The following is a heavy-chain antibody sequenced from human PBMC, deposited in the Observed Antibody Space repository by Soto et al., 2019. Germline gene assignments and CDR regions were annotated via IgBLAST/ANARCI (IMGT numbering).Heavy chain of an antibody. CDR3: AVLAYCGGDCDRQFDY. V-gene: IGHV1-2*04. J-gene: IGHJ4*02. CDR1: GYTFTGYY. D-gene: IGHD2-21*02. Sequence: GASVKVSCKASGYTFTGYYMHWVRQAPGQGLEWMGCINPNSGGTNYAQKFQGWVTMTRDTSISTAYMELSRLRSDDTAVYYCAVLAYCGGDCDRQFDYWGQGTLVTVSS. CDR2: INPNSGGT.